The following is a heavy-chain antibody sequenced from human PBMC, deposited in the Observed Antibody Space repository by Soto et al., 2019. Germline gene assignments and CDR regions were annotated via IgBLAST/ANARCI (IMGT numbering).Heavy chain of an antibody. V-gene: IGHV1-24*01. Sequence: ASVKVSCKVSGYTLTGFSMHWVRQAPGKGLEWMGGFDPEDGETIYAQKLQGRVTMTEDTSTDTAYMELSSLRSEDTAVYYCAASSGYSGYDLGYWGQGTLVTVSS. CDR2: FDPEDGET. J-gene: IGHJ4*02. CDR3: AASSGYSGYDLGY. D-gene: IGHD5-12*01. CDR1: GYTLTGFS.